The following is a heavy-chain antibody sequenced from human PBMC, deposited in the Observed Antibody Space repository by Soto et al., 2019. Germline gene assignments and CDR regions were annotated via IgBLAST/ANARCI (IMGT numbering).Heavy chain of an antibody. J-gene: IGHJ4*02. V-gene: IGHV3-66*01. CDR3: ARDSDYGSGTLDY. D-gene: IGHD3-10*01. CDR2: ICSGGST. Sequence: PGGSLDLSGAPSGFTISTNYLTWARQAPGKGLECVSVICSGGSTYYADSVKGRFTISRDNSKNTLYLQMNSLRAEDTAVYYCARDSDYGSGTLDYWGQGTLVTVSS. CDR1: GFTISTNY.